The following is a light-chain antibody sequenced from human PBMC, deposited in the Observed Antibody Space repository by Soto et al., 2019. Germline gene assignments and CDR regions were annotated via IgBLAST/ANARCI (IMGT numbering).Light chain of an antibody. Sequence: DIQMTQSPSTLSASVGDRVTITCRASQSAGSWLAWYQQHPGRAPKLLISDASSLEGGVPSRFSGSGSGTEFTLTINGLQPDDFATYYCQQYSSYSVTFGPGTKVEIK. CDR1: QSAGSW. J-gene: IGKJ1*01. CDR2: DAS. V-gene: IGKV1-5*01. CDR3: QQYSSYSVT.